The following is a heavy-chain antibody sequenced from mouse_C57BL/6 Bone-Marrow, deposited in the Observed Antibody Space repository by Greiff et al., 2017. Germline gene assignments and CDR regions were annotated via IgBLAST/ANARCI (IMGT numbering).Heavy chain of an antibody. CDR2: ISNGGGST. D-gene: IGHD4-1*02. CDR3: ARQGVSPTGSFAY. Sequence: EVMLVESGGGLVQPGGSLKLSCAASGFTFSDYYMYWVRQTPEKRLEWVAYISNGGGSTYYPDTVKGRFTISRDNAKNTLYLQMSRLKSEDTAMYYCARQGVSPTGSFAYWGQGTLVTVSA. CDR1: GFTFSDYY. V-gene: IGHV5-12*01. J-gene: IGHJ3*01.